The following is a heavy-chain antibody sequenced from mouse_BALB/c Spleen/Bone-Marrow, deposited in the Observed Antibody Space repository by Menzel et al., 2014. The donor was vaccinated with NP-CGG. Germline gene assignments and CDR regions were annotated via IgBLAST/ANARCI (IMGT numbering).Heavy chain of an antibody. D-gene: IGHD2-3*01. Sequence: DVHLVESGGGLVKPGGSLKLSCAASGFTFSSYAMSWVRQTPEKRLEWVATISSGGSYTYYPDSVKGRFTISRDNAKNTLYLQMSSLRSEDTAIYYCARQGDGYFDYWGQDTTLTVSS. CDR3: ARQGDGYFDY. J-gene: IGHJ2*01. CDR1: GFTFSSYA. CDR2: ISSGGSYT. V-gene: IGHV5-9-3*01.